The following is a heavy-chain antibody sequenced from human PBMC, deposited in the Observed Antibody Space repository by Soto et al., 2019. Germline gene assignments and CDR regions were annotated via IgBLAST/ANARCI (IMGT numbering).Heavy chain of an antibody. D-gene: IGHD5-18*01. Sequence: PGGSLRLSCAASGFAFSNYAMSWVRQAPGKGLEWVSSLNDDGASTYYAGSVKGRFTISRDNAKNTLYLQMNSLRAEDTAVYYCAKDIYRVYSYGFVRDYWGQGTQVTVSS. J-gene: IGHJ4*02. V-gene: IGHV3-23*01. CDR1: GFAFSNYA. CDR2: LNDDGAST. CDR3: AKDIYRVYSYGFVRDY.